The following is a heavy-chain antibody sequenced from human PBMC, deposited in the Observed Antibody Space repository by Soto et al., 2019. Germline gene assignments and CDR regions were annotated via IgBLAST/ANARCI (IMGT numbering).Heavy chain of an antibody. Sequence: GGSLRLSCAASGFTFSSYAMHWVRQAPGKGLEYVSAISSNGGSTYYANSVKGRFTISRDNSKNTLYLQMGSLRAEDMALYYCARVRYYGSFDYWGQGTLVTVSS. V-gene: IGHV3-64*01. J-gene: IGHJ4*02. CDR2: ISSNGGST. D-gene: IGHD4-17*01. CDR3: ARVRYYGSFDY. CDR1: GFTFSSYA.